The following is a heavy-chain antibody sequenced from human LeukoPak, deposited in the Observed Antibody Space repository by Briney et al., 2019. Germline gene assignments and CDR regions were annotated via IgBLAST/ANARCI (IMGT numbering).Heavy chain of an antibody. Sequence: ASVKVSCKASGYTFTSYDINWVRQATGQGLEWMGWMNPNSGNTGYAQKFQGRVTMTRNTSISTAYMELSSLRSEDTAVYYCARGCCSSTSCYGTFDYWGQGTLVTVSS. CDR1: GYTFTSYD. D-gene: IGHD2-2*01. CDR2: MNPNSGNT. V-gene: IGHV1-8*01. J-gene: IGHJ4*02. CDR3: ARGCCSSTSCYGTFDY.